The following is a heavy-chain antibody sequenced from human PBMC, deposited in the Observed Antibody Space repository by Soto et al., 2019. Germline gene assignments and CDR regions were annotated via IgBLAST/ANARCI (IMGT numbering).Heavy chain of an antibody. V-gene: IGHV3-9*01. CDR3: AKDMSSSDNYWYFDL. D-gene: IGHD6-13*01. J-gene: IGHJ2*01. Sequence: EVQLVESGGGLVQPGRSLRLSCAASGFTFDDYAMHWVRQAPGKGLEWVSGISWNSGSIGYADSVKGRFTISRDNAKNSLYPQMNSLRAEDTALYYCAKDMSSSDNYWYFDLWGRGTLVTVSS. CDR1: GFTFDDYA. CDR2: ISWNSGSI.